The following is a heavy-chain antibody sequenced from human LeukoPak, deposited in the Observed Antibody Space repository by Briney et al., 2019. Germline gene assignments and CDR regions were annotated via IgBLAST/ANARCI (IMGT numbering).Heavy chain of an antibody. CDR1: GYTFTSYG. CDR2: INPSGSGT. J-gene: IGHJ4*02. V-gene: IGHV1-46*01. D-gene: IGHD5-18*01. CDR3: AREGGDTPMVKFDY. Sequence: GASVKVSCKASGYTFTSYGISWVRQAPGQGLEWVGIINPSGSGTSYAQRFQGRVTMTRDMSTSTVYMELSSLRSEDTAVYYCAREGGDTPMVKFDYWGQGTLVTVSS.